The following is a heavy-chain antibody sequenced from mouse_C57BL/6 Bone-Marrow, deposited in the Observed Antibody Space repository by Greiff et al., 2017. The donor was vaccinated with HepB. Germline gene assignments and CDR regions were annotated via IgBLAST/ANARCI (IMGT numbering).Heavy chain of an antibody. J-gene: IGHJ2*01. Sequence: VQLVESGPELVKPGASVKLSCKASGYTFTSYDINWVKQRPGQGLEWIGWIYPRDGSTKYNEKFKGKATLTVDTSSSTAYMELHSLTSEDSAVYFCARGRPYYDYPYYFDYWGQGTTLTVSS. D-gene: IGHD2-4*01. CDR2: IYPRDGST. CDR1: GYTFTSYD. V-gene: IGHV1-85*01. CDR3: ARGRPYYDYPYYFDY.